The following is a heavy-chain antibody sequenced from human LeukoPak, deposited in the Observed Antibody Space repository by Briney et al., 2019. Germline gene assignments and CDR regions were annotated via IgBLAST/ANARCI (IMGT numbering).Heavy chain of an antibody. D-gene: IGHD3-10*01. CDR1: GYTFTGYY. CDR2: INPNSGGT. Sequence: ASVKVSCKASGYTFTGYYMHWVRQAPGQGLEWMGWINPNSGGTNYAQKFQGRVTMTRDTSINTAYMELSSLRSDDSAVYYCARPARPGALDIWGQGTMVTVSS. V-gene: IGHV1-2*02. CDR3: ARPARPGALDI. J-gene: IGHJ3*02.